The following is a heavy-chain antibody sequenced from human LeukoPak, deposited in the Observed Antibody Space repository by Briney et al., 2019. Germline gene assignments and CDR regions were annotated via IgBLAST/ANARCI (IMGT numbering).Heavy chain of an antibody. D-gene: IGHD2-8*01. J-gene: IGHJ4*02. CDR1: GYTFTSYY. CDR3: ARDLGYCTDGVCHTRFDY. V-gene: IGHV1-46*01. Sequence: ASVKVSCKASGYTFTSYYMHWVRQAPGQGLEWMGIIDPSGGSTSYAQKFQGRVTMTRDTSTSTVYMELSSLRSEDTAVYYCARDLGYCTDGVCHTRFDYWGQGTLVAVSS. CDR2: IDPSGGST.